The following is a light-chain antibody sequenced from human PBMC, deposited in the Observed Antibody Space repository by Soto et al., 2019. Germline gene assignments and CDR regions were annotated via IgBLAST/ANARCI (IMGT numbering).Light chain of an antibody. Sequence: QLVLTQSPSASASLGASVKLTCTLSSGHSSYAIAWHQQQPEKGPRYLMKLSSDGRHSKGDGIPDRFSGSSSGAERYLTISSLQSEDEADYYCQTWDTGARVVFGGGTQLTVL. CDR1: SGHSSYA. CDR2: LSSDGRH. J-gene: IGLJ2*01. CDR3: QTWDTGARVV. V-gene: IGLV4-69*01.